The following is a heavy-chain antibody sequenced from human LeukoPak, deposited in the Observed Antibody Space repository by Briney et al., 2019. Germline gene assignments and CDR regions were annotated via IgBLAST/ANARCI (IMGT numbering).Heavy chain of an antibody. V-gene: IGHV4-39*07. J-gene: IGHJ4*02. CDR3: AREGIVATSEADY. CDR2: IYYSGST. Sequence: SETLSLTCTVSGGSISSSSYYWGWIRQPPGKGLEWIGSIYYSGSTYYNPSLKSRVTISVDTSKNQFSLKLSSVTAADTAVYYCAREGIVATSEADYWGQGTLVTVSS. D-gene: IGHD5-12*01. CDR1: GGSISSSSYY.